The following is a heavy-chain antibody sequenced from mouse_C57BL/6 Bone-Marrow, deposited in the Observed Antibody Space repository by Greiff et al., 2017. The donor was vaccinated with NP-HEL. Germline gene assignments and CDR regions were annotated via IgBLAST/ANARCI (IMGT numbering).Heavy chain of an antibody. J-gene: IGHJ4*01. CDR2: IHPNSGST. V-gene: IGHV1-64*01. Sequence: VQLQQPGAELVKPGASVKLSCKASGYTFTSYWMHWVKQRPGQGLEWIGMIHPNSGSTNYNEKFKSKATLTVDKSSSTAYMQLSSLTSEDSAVYYCARTGYGSHYAMDYWGQGTSVTVSS. D-gene: IGHD1-1*01. CDR1: GYTFTSYW. CDR3: ARTGYGSHYAMDY.